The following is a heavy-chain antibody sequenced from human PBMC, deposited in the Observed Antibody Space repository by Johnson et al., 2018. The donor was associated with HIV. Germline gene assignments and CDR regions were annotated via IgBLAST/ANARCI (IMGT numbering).Heavy chain of an antibody. Sequence: QVQLVESGGGLVKPGGSLRLSCAASVFTFSDYYMTWIRQAPGKGLAWLSFFSSSGDTIRYADSVKGRFTLSRDNAKNSLILQMNSLRDEDTAVYYCARRTVTALFDIWGQGTLVTVSS. CDR2: FSSSGDTI. D-gene: IGHD4-17*01. V-gene: IGHV3-11*04. J-gene: IGHJ3*02. CDR1: VFTFSDYY. CDR3: ARRTVTALFDI.